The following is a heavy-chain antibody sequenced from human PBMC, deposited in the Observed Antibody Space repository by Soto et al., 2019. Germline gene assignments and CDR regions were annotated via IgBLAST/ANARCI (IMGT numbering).Heavy chain of an antibody. J-gene: IGHJ4*02. CDR2: VLQTGSST. Sequence: GGSLRLSCAASGFTFSTYTMNWVRQAPGKGLEWVSAVLQTGSSTFYADSVKGRFTISRDNSQNTLYLQMNNLRAEDTAVYYFSKDFTPDGCCDFDYWGQGSRVTVSS. CDR1: GFTFSTYT. CDR3: SKDFTPDGCCDFDY. V-gene: IGHV3-23*01. D-gene: IGHD2-21*01.